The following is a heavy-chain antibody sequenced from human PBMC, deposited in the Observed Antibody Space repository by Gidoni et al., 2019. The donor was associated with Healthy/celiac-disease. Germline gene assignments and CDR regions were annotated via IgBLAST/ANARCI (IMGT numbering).Heavy chain of an antibody. V-gene: IGHV4-59*01. Sequence: HGQLQESGAGLVQHSETPSLTGTGSGGSISSYYWSWIRQPPGKGLEWIGYIYYSGSTNYNPSLKSRVTISVDTSKNQFSLKLSSVTAADTAVYYCARSPPVGPLGVDYWGQGTLVTVSS. J-gene: IGHJ4*02. CDR2: IYYSGST. CDR3: ARSPPVGPLGVDY. CDR1: GGSISSYY. D-gene: IGHD1-26*01.